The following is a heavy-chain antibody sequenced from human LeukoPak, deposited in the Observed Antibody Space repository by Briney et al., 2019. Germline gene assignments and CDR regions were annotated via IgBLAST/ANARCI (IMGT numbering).Heavy chain of an antibody. CDR1: GASLSTYF. J-gene: IGHJ5*01. V-gene: IGHV4-4*07. CDR2: VYASATT. Sequence: SETLSLTCTVSGASLSTYFWSWIRQPAGKRMEWIGRVYASATTYYNPSLRSRVTLSIDTSKNQFSLSLNSVTAADTAVFYCAKTHCGGGSCDKFDSWGQGILVTVSS. D-gene: IGHD2-21*01. CDR3: AKTHCGGGSCDKFDS.